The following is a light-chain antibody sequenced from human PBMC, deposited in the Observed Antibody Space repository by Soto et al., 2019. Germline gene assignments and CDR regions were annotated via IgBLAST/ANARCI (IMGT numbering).Light chain of an antibody. Sequence: QSVLTQPPSVSAAPGQKVTISCSGSSSNIGNNYVSWYQQLPGTAPKLLIYDNNKRPSGIPDRFSGSKSGTSGTLDITGLQTGDEAEYYCATWDYSRTGEVFGGGTKVTVL. CDR1: SSNIGNNY. V-gene: IGLV1-51*01. CDR2: DNN. J-gene: IGLJ2*01. CDR3: ATWDYSRTGEV.